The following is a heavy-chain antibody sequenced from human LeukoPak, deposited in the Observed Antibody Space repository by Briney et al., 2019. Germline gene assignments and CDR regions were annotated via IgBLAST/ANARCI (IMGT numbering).Heavy chain of an antibody. CDR2: INAGNGNT. Sequence: ASVKVSCKASGYTFTSYAMHWVRQAPGQRLERMGRINAGNGNTKYSQKFQGRVTITRDTSASTPYMELSSLRSEDTAVYYCARGYCSGGSCYPRHSYNWFDPWGQGTLVTVSS. CDR3: ARGYCSGGSCYPRHSYNWFDP. V-gene: IGHV1-3*01. CDR1: GYTFTSYA. J-gene: IGHJ5*02. D-gene: IGHD2-15*01.